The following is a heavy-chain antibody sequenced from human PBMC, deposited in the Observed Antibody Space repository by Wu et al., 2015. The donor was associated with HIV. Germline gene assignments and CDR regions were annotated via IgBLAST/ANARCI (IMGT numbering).Heavy chain of an antibody. J-gene: IGHJ6*02. V-gene: IGHV1-2*02. D-gene: IGHD1-26*01. CDR2: INPNSGDT. CDR1: GYTFTDYY. Sequence: QVQLVQSGAEVKKPGASVKVSCQASGYTFTDYYIHWVRQAPGQGLEWMGWINPNSGDTNYAQKFQGRVTMTRDTSISTAYMELIRLRSDDTAVYYCARDFYSGMDVWGQGTTVTVSS. CDR3: ARDFYSGMDV.